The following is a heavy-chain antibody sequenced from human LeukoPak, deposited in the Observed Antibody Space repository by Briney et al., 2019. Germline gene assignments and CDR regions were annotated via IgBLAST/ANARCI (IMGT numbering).Heavy chain of an antibody. D-gene: IGHD3-10*01. J-gene: IGHJ4*02. V-gene: IGHV3-7*01. Sequence: PGGSLRLSCAASGFTFSSYWMNWVRQAPGKGLEWVANIKQDGSEKYYVDTVKGRFAISRDNAKNSLYLQMNSLRAEDTAVYYCARERGRSPDYWGQGTLVTVSS. CDR1: GFTFSSYW. CDR2: IKQDGSEK. CDR3: ARERGRSPDY.